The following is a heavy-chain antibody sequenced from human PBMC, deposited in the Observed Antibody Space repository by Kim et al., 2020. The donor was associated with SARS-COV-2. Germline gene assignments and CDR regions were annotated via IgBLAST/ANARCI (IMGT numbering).Heavy chain of an antibody. J-gene: IGHJ4*02. Sequence: SETLSLTCAVYGGSFSGYYWSWIRQPPGKGLEWIGEINHSGSTNYNPSLKSRVTISVDTSKNQFSLKLSSVTAADTAVYYCARGRDYGARRVGFDYWGQGTLVTVSS. V-gene: IGHV4-34*01. D-gene: IGHD4-17*01. CDR2: INHSGST. CDR1: GGSFSGYY. CDR3: ARGRDYGARRVGFDY.